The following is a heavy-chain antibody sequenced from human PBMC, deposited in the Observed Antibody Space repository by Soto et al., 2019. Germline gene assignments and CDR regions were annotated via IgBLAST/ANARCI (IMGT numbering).Heavy chain of an antibody. Sequence: PGGSLRLSCAASGFTFSDYYMSWIRQAPGKGLEWVSAISGSGGSTYYADSVKGRFTISRDNSKNTLYLQMNSLRAEDTAVYYCAKDLGYDFWSGYYGFDYWGQGTLVTVSS. CDR2: ISGSGGST. CDR1: GFTFSDYY. CDR3: AKDLGYDFWSGYYGFDY. D-gene: IGHD3-3*01. V-gene: IGHV3-23*01. J-gene: IGHJ4*02.